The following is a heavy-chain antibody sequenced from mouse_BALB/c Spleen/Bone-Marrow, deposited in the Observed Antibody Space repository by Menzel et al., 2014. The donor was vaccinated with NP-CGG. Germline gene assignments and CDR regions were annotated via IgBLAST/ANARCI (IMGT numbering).Heavy chain of an antibody. D-gene: IGHD1-1*01. V-gene: IGHV1-9*01. Sequence: QVQLQQSGAELMKPRASVKISCKATGYTFSSYWIDWVKQKPGHGLEWIGAILPGSGSTNYNERFKGEATFTADISSNPAYMQPSSLTSEDSAVYYCARDTTVGYWGQGTTLTVSS. CDR2: ILPGSGST. J-gene: IGHJ2*01. CDR1: GYTFSSYW. CDR3: ARDTTVGY.